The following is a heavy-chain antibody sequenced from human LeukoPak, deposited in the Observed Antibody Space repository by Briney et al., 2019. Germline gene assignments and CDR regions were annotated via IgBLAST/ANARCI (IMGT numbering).Heavy chain of an antibody. CDR1: GFTFSSYG. V-gene: IGHV3-30*18. D-gene: IGHD6-13*01. CDR2: ISFDGSNE. Sequence: GGSLRLSCAASGFTFSSYGMHWVRQAPGKGLEWVAVISFDGSNEYYLDSVKGRFTISRDNSKNTLYLQMNSLRVEDTAIYYCAKQREGTTWSPDYWGQRTLVTVSS. CDR3: AKQREGTTWSPDY. J-gene: IGHJ4*02.